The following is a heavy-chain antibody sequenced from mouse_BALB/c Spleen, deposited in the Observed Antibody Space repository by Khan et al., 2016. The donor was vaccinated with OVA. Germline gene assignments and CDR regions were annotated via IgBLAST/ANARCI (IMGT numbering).Heavy chain of an antibody. CDR3: ARSYGSDFDY. Sequence: EVQLVESGPELVKPGASVKISCKASGYSFTGYFMNWVMQSHGKSLEWIGRINPHIGETFYNQKFKGKATLTVDESSSTAHMELRSLASEDSAVYYCARSYGSDFDYWGQGTTLTVSS. J-gene: IGHJ2*01. CDR1: GYSFTGYF. D-gene: IGHD1-1*01. V-gene: IGHV1-20*02. CDR2: INPHIGET.